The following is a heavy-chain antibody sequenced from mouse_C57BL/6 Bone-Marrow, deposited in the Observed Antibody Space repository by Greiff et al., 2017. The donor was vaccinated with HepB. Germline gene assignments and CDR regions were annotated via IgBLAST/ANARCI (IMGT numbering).Heavy chain of an antibody. CDR3: ARDRFDYYFDY. CDR1: GFTFSTSG. CDR2: INTGGTYT. J-gene: IGHJ2*01. Sequence: EVQLVESGGDLVKPGGSLKLSCVTSGFTFSTSGMSWVRQTPDKRLEWVATINTGGTYTYYPDSVKGRFTISKDTAKSTLFLQRSSLKSEDTAIYYCARDRFDYYFDYWGQGTTLTVSS. D-gene: IGHD2-14*01. V-gene: IGHV5-6*01.